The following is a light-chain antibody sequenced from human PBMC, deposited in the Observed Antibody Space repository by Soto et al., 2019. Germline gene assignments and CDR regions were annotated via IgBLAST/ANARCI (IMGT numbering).Light chain of an antibody. CDR2: SNN. CDR3: AAWDGSLNGWV. CDR1: SSNIGSNT. J-gene: IGLJ3*02. V-gene: IGLV1-44*01. Sequence: QSVLTQPPSASGTPGQRVTISCSGSSSNIGSNTVNWYQQLPGTAPKLLIYSNNQRPSGVPDRFSGSKSGTSASLAISGLQSEDEADYYCAAWDGSLNGWVFGGGTKVTVL.